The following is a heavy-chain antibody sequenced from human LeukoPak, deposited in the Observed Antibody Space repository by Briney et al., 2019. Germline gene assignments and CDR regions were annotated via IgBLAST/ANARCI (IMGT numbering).Heavy chain of an antibody. CDR1: GYSFTNYW. V-gene: IGHV5-51*01. CDR3: ARQRFIAGARRGFDY. CDR2: INPGDSDT. J-gene: IGHJ4*02. D-gene: IGHD1-26*01. Sequence: GESLKISCKGSGYSFTNYWIGWVRQMPGKGLEWMGIINPGDSDTRYSPSFQGQVTISADKSISTAYLQWSSLKASDTALYYCARQRFIAGARRGFDYWGQGTLVTVSS.